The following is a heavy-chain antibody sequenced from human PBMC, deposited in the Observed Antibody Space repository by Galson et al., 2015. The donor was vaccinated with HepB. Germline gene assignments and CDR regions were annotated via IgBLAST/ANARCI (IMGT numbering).Heavy chain of an antibody. D-gene: IGHD2-15*01. J-gene: IGHJ6*02. Sequence: SVKVSCKASGYTFTSYDINWVRQATGQGLEWMGWMNPNSGNTGYAQKFQGRVTMTRNTSISTAYMELSSLRSEDTAVYYCASRGRYCSGGGCYPYGMDVWGQGTTVTVSS. V-gene: IGHV1-8*01. CDR1: GYTFTSYD. CDR3: ASRGRYCSGGGCYPYGMDV. CDR2: MNPNSGNT.